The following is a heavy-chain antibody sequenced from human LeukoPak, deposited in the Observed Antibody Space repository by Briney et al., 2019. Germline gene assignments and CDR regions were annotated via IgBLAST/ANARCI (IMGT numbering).Heavy chain of an antibody. D-gene: IGHD3-3*01. J-gene: IGHJ4*02. CDR2: IKYDGSAT. CDR3: VSGSLQSGYNFDY. CDR1: GFTFSNYR. V-gene: IGHV3-74*01. Sequence: GGSLRLSCAASGFTFSNYRMHWIRQVPGKGLEWVSHIKYDGSATNYADSVKGRFTISRDNAKNTLYLQMNSLRAEDTAVYYCVSGSLQSGYNFDYWGQGALVTVSS.